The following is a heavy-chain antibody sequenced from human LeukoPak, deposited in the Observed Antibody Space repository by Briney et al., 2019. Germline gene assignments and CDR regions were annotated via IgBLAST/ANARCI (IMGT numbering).Heavy chain of an antibody. D-gene: IGHD5-18*01. J-gene: IGHJ4*02. CDR1: GFTFSSYA. V-gene: IGHV3-30*03. CDR3: LTEDTPTVFDY. Sequence: GGSLRLSCAASGFTFSSYAMSWVRQAPGKGLEWVALISYDGGVRYYADSVKGRFTISRDNSKNTLYLQMNSLRTEDTAVYYCLTEDTPTVFDYWGQGILVTVSS. CDR2: ISYDGGVR.